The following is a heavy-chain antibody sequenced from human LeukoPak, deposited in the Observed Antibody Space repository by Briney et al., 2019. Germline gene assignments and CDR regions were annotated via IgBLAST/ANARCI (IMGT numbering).Heavy chain of an antibody. V-gene: IGHV3-66*01. D-gene: IGHD4-23*01. J-gene: IGHJ6*02. CDR1: GFTVSSNY. CDR2: IYSGGST. Sequence: QAGGSLRLSRAASGFTVSSNYMSWVRQAPGKGLEWVSVIYSGGSTYYADSVKGRFTISRDNSKNTLYLQMNSLRAEDTAVYYCARDPFNTVVIPRSYYYYYGMDVWGQGTTVTVSS. CDR3: ARDPFNTVVIPRSYYYYYGMDV.